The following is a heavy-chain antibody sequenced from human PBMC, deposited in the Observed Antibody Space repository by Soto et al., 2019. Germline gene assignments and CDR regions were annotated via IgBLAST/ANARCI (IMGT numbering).Heavy chain of an antibody. J-gene: IGHJ4*02. Sequence: SETQSLSYGVAGGSSSSSDGWSWVRQPPGKGLEWIGEIYHSGSTNYNPSLKSRVTISVDTSKNQFSLKLSSVTAADTAVYYCARGHNWNYAPYDYWGQGTLVTVSS. V-gene: IGHV4-4*02. CDR2: IYHSGST. D-gene: IGHD1-7*01. CDR1: GGSSSSSDG. CDR3: ARGHNWNYAPYDY.